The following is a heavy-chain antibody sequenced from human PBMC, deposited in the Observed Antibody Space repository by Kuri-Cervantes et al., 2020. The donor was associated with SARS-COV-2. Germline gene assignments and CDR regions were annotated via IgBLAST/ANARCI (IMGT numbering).Heavy chain of an antibody. CDR3: AGSSGWYTYYYYGMDV. V-gene: IGHV4-59*01. Sequence: SETLSLTCTVSGGSISSYYWSWIRQPPGKGLEWIGYIYYSGSTNYNPSLKSRVTISVGTSKNQFSLKLSSVTAADTAVYYCAGSSGWYTYYYYGMDVWGQGTTVTVSS. CDR1: GGSISSYY. CDR2: IYYSGST. D-gene: IGHD6-19*01. J-gene: IGHJ6*02.